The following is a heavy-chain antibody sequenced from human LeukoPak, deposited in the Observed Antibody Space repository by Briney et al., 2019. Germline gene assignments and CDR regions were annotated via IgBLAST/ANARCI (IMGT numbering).Heavy chain of an antibody. Sequence: KPSETLSLTCTVSGGSFSSYYWSWIRQPPGKGLEWIGYIYYSGSTDYSPSLKSRVTISVETSKNQFSLNLSSVTAADTAVYYCARGRLARSPYFDYWGQGTLVTVSS. CDR3: ARGRLARSPYFDY. D-gene: IGHD6-19*01. J-gene: IGHJ4*02. CDR1: GGSFSSYY. V-gene: IGHV4-59*01. CDR2: IYYSGST.